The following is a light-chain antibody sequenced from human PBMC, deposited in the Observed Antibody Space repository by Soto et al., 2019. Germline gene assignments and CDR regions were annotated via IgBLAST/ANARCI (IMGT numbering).Light chain of an antibody. Sequence: EVVLTQSPSTLSLSPGERATLACRASQNVRTFLDWYQQKPGQAPRLLLYGASNRATGIPARFSGSGSGTDFTLTLSSLEPEDFAVYYCQQHSHWPPWTVGQGTRVEIQ. V-gene: IGKV3-11*01. CDR2: GAS. CDR1: QNVRTF. J-gene: IGKJ1*01. CDR3: QQHSHWPPWT.